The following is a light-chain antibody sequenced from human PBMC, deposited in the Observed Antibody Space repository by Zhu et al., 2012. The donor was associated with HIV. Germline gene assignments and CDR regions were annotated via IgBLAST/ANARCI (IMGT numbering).Light chain of an antibody. V-gene: IGKV3-11*01. Sequence: IVLTQSPATLSLSPGERATVSCRASRSVRSFLAWYQQKPGQAPRLLIYDTSKRAAGIPARFSGSGSETDFTLTISSLEPEDFALYYCQQRGNWPLTFGGGPRWRSN. J-gene: IGKJ4*01. CDR2: DTS. CDR1: RSVRSF. CDR3: QQRGNWPLT.